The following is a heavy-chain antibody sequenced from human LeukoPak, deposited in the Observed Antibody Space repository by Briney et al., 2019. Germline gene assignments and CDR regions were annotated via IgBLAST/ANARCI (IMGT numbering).Heavy chain of an antibody. V-gene: IGHV4-4*07. CDR2: IYTSGST. Sequence: SETLSLTCTVSGGSISSYYWSWIRQPAGKGLEWIGRIYTSGSTNYNSSLKSRVTMSVDTSKNQFSLKLSSVTAADTAVYYCAREGYSSGWFSTGFWFDPWGQGTLVTVSS. CDR1: GGSISSYY. J-gene: IGHJ5*02. CDR3: AREGYSSGWFSTGFWFDP. D-gene: IGHD6-19*01.